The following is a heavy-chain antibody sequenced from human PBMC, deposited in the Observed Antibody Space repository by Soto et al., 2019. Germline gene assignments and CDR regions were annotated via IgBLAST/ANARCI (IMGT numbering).Heavy chain of an antibody. D-gene: IGHD3-10*01. CDR1: GGSISSGGYS. Sequence: PSETLSLTCAVSGGSISSGGYSWSWIRQPPGKGLEWIGYIYNSGSTNYNPSLKSRVTISVDTSKNHFSLRMSSVTAADTAVYYCARESDSGSYSFDYWGRGTLVTVS. J-gene: IGHJ4*02. CDR3: ARESDSGSYSFDY. V-gene: IGHV4-61*03. CDR2: IYNSGST.